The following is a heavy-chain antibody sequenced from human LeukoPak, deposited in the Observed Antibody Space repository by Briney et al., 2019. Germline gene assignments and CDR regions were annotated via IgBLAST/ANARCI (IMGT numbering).Heavy chain of an antibody. CDR3: ARAPYDSSGSASFFFLYGLGV. Sequence: SVKVSCKASGGTFSSYAISWVRQAPGQGLEWMGGIIPIFCTANYAQKFQGRVTITADESTSTAYMELSSLRSEDTAVSYSARAPYDSSGSASFFFLYGLGVWGQGTTVTVSS. D-gene: IGHD3-22*01. CDR2: IIPIFCTA. J-gene: IGHJ6*02. V-gene: IGHV1-69*13. CDR1: GGTFSSYA.